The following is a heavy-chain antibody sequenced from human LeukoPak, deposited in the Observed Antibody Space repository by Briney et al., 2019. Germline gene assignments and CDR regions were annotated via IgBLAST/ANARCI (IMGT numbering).Heavy chain of an antibody. D-gene: IGHD5-24*01. CDR2: IYYSGST. CDR1: GGSISSYY. CDR3: ASQKDGYSFDY. V-gene: IGHV4-59*01. Sequence: PSETLSLTCTVSGGSISSYYWNWIRQPPGKGLEWIGYIYYSGSTNYNPSLESRVTISVDTSKNQFSLKLSSVTAADTAVYYCASQKDGYSFDYWGQGTLVTVSS. J-gene: IGHJ4*02.